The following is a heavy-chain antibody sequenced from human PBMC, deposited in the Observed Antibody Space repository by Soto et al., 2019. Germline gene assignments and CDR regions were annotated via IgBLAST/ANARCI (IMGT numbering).Heavy chain of an antibody. V-gene: IGHV3-7*01. CDR1: GFTFSSYW. D-gene: IGHD5-12*01. Sequence: EVQLVESGGGLVQPGGSLRLSCAASGFTFSSYWMSWVRQAPGKGLEWVAKMKQDGSEKYYVDSVKGRFTISRDNAKNSLYQRMNRKRAVDTAVYYCARGGRGYFGYGSGYFHHRGQGTLVT. J-gene: IGHJ4*02. CDR2: MKQDGSEK. CDR3: ARGGRGYFGYGSGYFHH.